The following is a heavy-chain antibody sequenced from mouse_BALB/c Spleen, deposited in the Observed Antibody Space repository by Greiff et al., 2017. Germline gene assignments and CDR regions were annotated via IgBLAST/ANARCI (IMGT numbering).Heavy chain of an antibody. CDR3: ARVVADYFDY. Sequence: DLVKPGASVKLSCKASGYTFTSYWINWIKQRPGQGLEWIGRIAPGSGSTYYNEMFKGKATLTVDTSSSTAYIQLSSLSSEDSAVYFCARVVADYFDYWGQGTTLTVSS. D-gene: IGHD1-1*01. J-gene: IGHJ2*01. CDR1: GYTFTSYW. CDR2: IAPGSGST. V-gene: IGHV1S41*01.